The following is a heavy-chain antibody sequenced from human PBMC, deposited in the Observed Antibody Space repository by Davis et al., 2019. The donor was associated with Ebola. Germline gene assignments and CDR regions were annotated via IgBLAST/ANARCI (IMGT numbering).Heavy chain of an antibody. D-gene: IGHD3-22*01. CDR1: GGPTSSSNW. Sequence: MPGGSLRLSCAVSGGPTSSSNWWSWVRQPPGKGLEWIGEIHHSGSTNYNPSLKSRVTISVDTSKNQFSLKLSSVTAADTAVYYCARSSLSGYYYFDYWGQGTLVTVSS. CDR3: ARSSLSGYYYFDY. V-gene: IGHV4-4*02. J-gene: IGHJ4*02. CDR2: IHHSGST.